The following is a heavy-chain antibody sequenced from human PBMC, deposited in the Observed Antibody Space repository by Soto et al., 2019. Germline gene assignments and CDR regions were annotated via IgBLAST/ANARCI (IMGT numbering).Heavy chain of an antibody. D-gene: IGHD5-18*01. J-gene: IGHJ3*01. CDR1: GFMFNDSG. CDR3: VKGDLDTAVVNSPDAFDF. Sequence: QVKLVESGGGVVQPGRSLRLSCEASGFMFNDSGMHWVRQAPGKGLDWVAVISYDGDNKYYAQSVKGRFTISRDNSKNTLFLHMDSLRHEDTAVYHCVKGDLDTAVVNSPDAFDFWGQGTMVTVSS. V-gene: IGHV3-30*18. CDR2: ISYDGDNK.